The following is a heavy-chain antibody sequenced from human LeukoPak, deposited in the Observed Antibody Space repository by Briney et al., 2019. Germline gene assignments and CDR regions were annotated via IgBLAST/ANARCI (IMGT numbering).Heavy chain of an antibody. V-gene: IGHV4-38-2*01. D-gene: IGHD3-22*01. Sequence: PSETLSLTCVVSGYSISSDNYWGCIRQPPGQGLEWTGSISLSGSAYYNPSLKSRVTMSVDTSKNQFSLKLSSVTAADTAVYYCARAPRDSSSSNYMRRFDYWGQGTLVTVSS. CDR1: GYSISSDNY. J-gene: IGHJ4*02. CDR3: ARAPRDSSSSNYMRRFDY. CDR2: ISLSGSA.